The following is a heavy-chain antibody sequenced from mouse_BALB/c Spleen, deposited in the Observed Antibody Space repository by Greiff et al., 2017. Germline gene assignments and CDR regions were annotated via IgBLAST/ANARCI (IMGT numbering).Heavy chain of an antibody. J-gene: IGHJ3*01. D-gene: IGHD2-14*01. CDR1: GFSLTSYG. CDR2: IWSGGST. V-gene: IGHV2-2*02. CDR3: ARTYYRYDAPFAY. Sequence: QVQLKESGPGLVQPSQSLSITCTVSGFSLTSYGVHWVRQSPGKGLEWLGVIWSGGSTDYNAAFISRLSISKDNSKSQVFFKMNSLQANDTAIYYCARTYYRYDAPFAYWGQGTLVTVSA.